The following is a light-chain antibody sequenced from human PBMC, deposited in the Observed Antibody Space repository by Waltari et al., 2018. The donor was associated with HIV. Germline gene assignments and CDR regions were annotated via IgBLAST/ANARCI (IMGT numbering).Light chain of an antibody. J-gene: IGLJ2*01. CDR3: ASYTRSGILL. CDR1: SSYIGPYNF. CDR2: EVS. V-gene: IGLV2-14*01. Sequence: QSALTQPASVSGSPGKSITISCIASSSYIGPYNFVSWYQQRPGKAPKLMIYEVSDRPSGSSNRFSGSKSGITASLTISGLQADDEADYYCASYTRSGILLFGGGTRLTVL.